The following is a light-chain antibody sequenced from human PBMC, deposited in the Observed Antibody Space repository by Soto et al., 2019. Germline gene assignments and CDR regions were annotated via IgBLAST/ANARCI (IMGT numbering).Light chain of an antibody. CDR2: STN. CDR1: SSNIGSNT. Sequence: QSVLTQPPSASGTPGQRVTISCSGSSSNIGSNTVNWYQQLPGTAPKLLIYSTNQWPSGVPDRFSGSKSGTSASLAISGLQSEDEADYYCAAWDDSLNGVVFGGGTKVTVL. J-gene: IGLJ2*01. V-gene: IGLV1-44*01. CDR3: AAWDDSLNGVV.